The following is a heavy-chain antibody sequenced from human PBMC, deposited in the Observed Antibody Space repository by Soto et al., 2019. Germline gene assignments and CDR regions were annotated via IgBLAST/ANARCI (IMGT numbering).Heavy chain of an antibody. Sequence: SVKVSCKAAGGSFSSFGISWVRQAPGQGLEWMGGIIPVFGRPNYAQRFRGRLTITADESTNTVYLELIDLRSEDTAVYYCAREGSGYNLWGQGTQVTVSS. CDR2: IIPVFGRP. J-gene: IGHJ1*01. V-gene: IGHV1-69*13. CDR1: GGSFSSFG. D-gene: IGHD5-12*01. CDR3: AREGSGYNL.